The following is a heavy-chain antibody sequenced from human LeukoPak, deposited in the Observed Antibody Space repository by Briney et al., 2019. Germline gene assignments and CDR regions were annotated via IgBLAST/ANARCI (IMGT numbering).Heavy chain of an antibody. D-gene: IGHD3-3*01. Sequence: GGSLRLSCAASGFTFSSYWMSWVRQAPGKGLEWVANIKQDGSEKYYVDSVKGRFTISRDNSKNTLYLQMNSLRAEDTAVYYCARAERSYDFWSGYPGADYWGQGTLVTVSS. V-gene: IGHV3-7*01. CDR2: IKQDGSEK. CDR3: ARAERSYDFWSGYPGADY. CDR1: GFTFSSYW. J-gene: IGHJ4*02.